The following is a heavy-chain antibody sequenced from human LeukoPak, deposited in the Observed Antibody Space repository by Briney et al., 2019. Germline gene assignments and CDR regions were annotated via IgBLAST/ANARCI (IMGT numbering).Heavy chain of an antibody. CDR2: MKSESDGGTT. CDR1: GFTFSNAL. V-gene: IGHV3-15*06. CDR3: TTVRCTSTSCYRAS. J-gene: IGHJ5*02. Sequence: GGSLRLSCVASGFTFSNALMSWVRQAPGKGLEWVSPMKSESDGGTTNYAEPVEGRFTISREDSKNTLFLQMNSVQMEDTAVYYCTTVRCTSTSCYRASWGRGTLVTASS. D-gene: IGHD2-2*01.